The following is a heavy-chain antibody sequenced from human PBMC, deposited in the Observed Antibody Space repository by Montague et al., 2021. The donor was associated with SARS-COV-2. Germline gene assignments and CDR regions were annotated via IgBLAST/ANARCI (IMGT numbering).Heavy chain of an antibody. Sequence: SETLSLTCTVPGGSITTTSHYWGWIRQPPGKGLEWIGSIYYSGYDNYNPSLKTRLTLSVDTSTNQFSLKLSSVTAADTAVYHCARLGPGPKGEESWGQGTVVIVSS. J-gene: IGHJ5*02. CDR3: ARLGPGPKGEES. V-gene: IGHV4-39*01. CDR1: GGSITTTSHY. CDR2: IYYSGYD. D-gene: IGHD3-16*01.